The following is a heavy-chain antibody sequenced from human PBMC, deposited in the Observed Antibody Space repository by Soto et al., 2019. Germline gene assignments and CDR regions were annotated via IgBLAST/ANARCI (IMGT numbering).Heavy chain of an antibody. Sequence: GASVKVPCKASGYTFTSYAMHWVRQAPGQRLEWMGWINAGKGNTKYSQKFQGRVTITRDTSASTAYMELSSLRSEDTAVYYCARERIVVMETGDFDYWGQGTLVTVSS. CDR1: GYTFTSYA. CDR2: INAGKGNT. J-gene: IGHJ4*02. CDR3: ARERIVVMETGDFDY. V-gene: IGHV1-3*01. D-gene: IGHD2-8*01.